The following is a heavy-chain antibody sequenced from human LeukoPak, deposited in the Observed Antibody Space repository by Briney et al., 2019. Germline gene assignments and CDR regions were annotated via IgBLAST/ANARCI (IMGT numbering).Heavy chain of an antibody. CDR3: ARHGYCGGDCYGVGNWFDP. J-gene: IGHJ5*02. CDR1: GGSIGSSSYY. D-gene: IGHD2-21*01. CDR2: IYYSGST. Sequence: SETLSLTCTVSGGSIGSSSYYWGWIRQPPGKGLEWIGSIYYSGSTYYNPSLKSRVTISVDTSKNQFSLKLSSVTAADTAVYYCARHGYCGGDCYGVGNWFDPWGQGTLVTVSS. V-gene: IGHV4-39*01.